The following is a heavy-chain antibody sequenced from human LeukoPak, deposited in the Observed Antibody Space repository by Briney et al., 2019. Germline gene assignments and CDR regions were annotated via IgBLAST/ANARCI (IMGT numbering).Heavy chain of an antibody. D-gene: IGHD3-22*01. CDR1: GYTFTSYY. CDR2: INPSGGST. J-gene: IGHJ4*02. Sequence: GASVKVSCKASGYTFTSYYMHWVRPAPGQGLEWMGIINPSGGSTDYAQKFQGRVTITRNTSNSTAYMELSSLRSEDTAVYYCAREVPYDTSRYYQPFDYWGQGTLVTVSS. CDR3: AREVPYDTSRYYQPFDY. V-gene: IGHV1-46*01.